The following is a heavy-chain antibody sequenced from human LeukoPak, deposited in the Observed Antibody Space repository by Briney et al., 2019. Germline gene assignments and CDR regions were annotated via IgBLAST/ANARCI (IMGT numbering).Heavy chain of an antibody. J-gene: IGHJ4*02. CDR1: GGSISSSSYY. D-gene: IGHD3-9*01. CDR3: ARLRVNDILTGPYFDY. CDR2: IYYSGST. Sequence: SETLSLTCTVSGGSISSSSYYWGWIRQPPGKGLEWIGSIYYSGSTYYNPSLKSRVTISVDTSKNQFSLKLSSVTAADTAVYYCARLRVNDILTGPYFDYWGQGTLVTVSS. V-gene: IGHV4-39*01.